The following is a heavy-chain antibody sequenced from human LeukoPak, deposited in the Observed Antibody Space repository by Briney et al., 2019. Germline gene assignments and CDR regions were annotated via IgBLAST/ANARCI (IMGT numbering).Heavy chain of an antibody. J-gene: IGHJ5*02. D-gene: IGHD2-15*01. V-gene: IGHV3-74*01. Sequence: PGGSLRLSCAASGFTFKLYWMHWVRQVPGKGPVWVARINDDGSDTVYADSVKGRFTISRDDAKNMLFLQMNGLRGEDTAVYHCVRGGPSTWSWGQGTLVTVSS. CDR2: INDDGSDT. CDR3: VRGGPSTWS. CDR1: GFTFKLYW.